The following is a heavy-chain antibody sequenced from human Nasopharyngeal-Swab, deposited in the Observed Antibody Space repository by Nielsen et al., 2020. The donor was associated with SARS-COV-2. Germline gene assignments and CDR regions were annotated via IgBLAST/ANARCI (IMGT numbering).Heavy chain of an antibody. CDR3: AKAKTPYSNYGDYYYGMDV. CDR2: IYSGGSST. Sequence: WIRQPPGEGLERVSVIYSGGSSTYYADSVKGRFTISRDNSKNTLYLQMNSLRAEDTAVYYCAKAKTPYSNYGDYYYGMDVWGQGTTVTVSS. D-gene: IGHD4-11*01. J-gene: IGHJ6*02. V-gene: IGHV3-23*03.